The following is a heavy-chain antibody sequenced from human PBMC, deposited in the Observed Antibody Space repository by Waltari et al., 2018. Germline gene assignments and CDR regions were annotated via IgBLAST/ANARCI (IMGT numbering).Heavy chain of an antibody. D-gene: IGHD6-19*01. Sequence: QVQLQQWGAGLLKPSETLSLNCAVSGGSFSGYYWSWIRQPTGKGLELLGEINHSGSPNYNPSLKSRVTISVDTSKNQFSLKLSSVTAADTAVYYCARGGKQWLVRESAFDIWGQGTMVTVSS. V-gene: IGHV4-34*01. J-gene: IGHJ3*02. CDR1: GGSFSGYY. CDR2: INHSGSP. CDR3: ARGGKQWLVRESAFDI.